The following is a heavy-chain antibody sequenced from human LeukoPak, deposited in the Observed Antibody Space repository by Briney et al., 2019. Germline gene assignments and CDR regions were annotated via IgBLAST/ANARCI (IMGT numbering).Heavy chain of an antibody. D-gene: IGHD6-19*01. V-gene: IGHV1-8*01. CDR3: ARIGSRSGWWRRRDWFDP. Sequence: ASVKVSCKASGYTFTSYDINWVRQATGQGLEWMGWMNPNSGNTGYAQKFQGRVTMTRNTSISTAYMELSSLRSEDTAVYYCARIGSRSGWWRRRDWFDPWGQGTLVTVSS. CDR1: GYTFTSYD. CDR2: MNPNSGNT. J-gene: IGHJ5*02.